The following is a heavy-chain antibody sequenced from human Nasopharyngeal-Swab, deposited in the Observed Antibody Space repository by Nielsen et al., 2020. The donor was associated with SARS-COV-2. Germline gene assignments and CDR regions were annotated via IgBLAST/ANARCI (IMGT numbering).Heavy chain of an antibody. V-gene: IGHV4-39*01. D-gene: IGHD6-19*01. CDR3: ARHKLSGIAVAGAAVNWFDP. Sequence: WIRQPPGKGLEWSGSIYYSGSTYYNPSLKSRVTISVDTSKNQFSLKLSSVTAADTAVYYCARHKLSGIAVAGAAVNWFDPWGQGTLVTVSS. CDR2: IYYSGST. J-gene: IGHJ5*02.